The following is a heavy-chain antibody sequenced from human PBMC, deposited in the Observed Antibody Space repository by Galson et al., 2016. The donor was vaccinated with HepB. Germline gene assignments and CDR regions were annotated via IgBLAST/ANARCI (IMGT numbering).Heavy chain of an antibody. CDR3: AKEVVPATGSYYYYSGMDV. J-gene: IGHJ6*02. CDR2: ISDSGAST. D-gene: IGHD6-13*01. Sequence: SLRLSCAASRFTFSNYAMNWVRQAPGKGLEWVSGISDSGASTYYADSVKGRFTISRDNSKNTLYLQKNSLRAEDTAVYYCAKEVVPATGSYYYYSGMDVWGQGTTVTVSS. V-gene: IGHV3-23*01. CDR1: RFTFSNYA.